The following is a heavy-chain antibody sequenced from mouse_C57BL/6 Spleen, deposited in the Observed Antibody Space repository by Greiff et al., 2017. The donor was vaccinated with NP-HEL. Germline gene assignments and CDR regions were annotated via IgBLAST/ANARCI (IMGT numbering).Heavy chain of an antibody. CDR3: ASYGYDVMDY. D-gene: IGHD2-2*01. CDR1: GFTFSSYG. V-gene: IGHV5-6*01. CDR2: ISSGGSYT. Sequence: EVKLMESGGDLVKPGGSLKLSCAASGFTFSSYGMSWVRQTPDKRLEWVATISSGGSYTYYPDSVKGRFTISRDNAKNTLYLQMSSLKSEDTAMYYCASYGYDVMDYWGQGTSVTVSS. J-gene: IGHJ4*01.